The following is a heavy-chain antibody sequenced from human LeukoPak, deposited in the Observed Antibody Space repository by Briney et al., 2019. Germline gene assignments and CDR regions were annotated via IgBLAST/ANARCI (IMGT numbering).Heavy chain of an antibody. CDR3: AKDYYDSRGYYYAFDY. D-gene: IGHD3-22*01. V-gene: IGHV3-23*01. J-gene: IGHJ4*02. Sequence: GGSLRLSCAASGLTFGTYALSWVRQAPGKGLEWVSAISGSGGSTYYADSVKGRFTISRDNSKNTLYLQMNSLRAEDTAVYYCAKDYYDSRGYYYAFDYWGQGTLVTVSS. CDR1: GLTFGTYA. CDR2: ISGSGGST.